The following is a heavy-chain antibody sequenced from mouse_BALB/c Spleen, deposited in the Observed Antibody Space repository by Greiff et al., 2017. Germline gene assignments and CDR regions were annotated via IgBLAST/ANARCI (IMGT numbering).Heavy chain of an antibody. CDR1: GYSFTGYY. CDR2: INPYNGAT. V-gene: IGHV1-26*01. J-gene: IGHJ4*01. D-gene: IGHD2-14*01. Sequence: EVQLQQSGPELVKPGASVKISCKASGYSFTGYYMHWVKQSHVKSLEWIGRINPYNGATSYNQNFKDKASLTVDKSSSTAYMELHSLTSEDSAVYYCAREGEVRRHYAMDYWGQGTSVTVSS. CDR3: AREGEVRRHYAMDY.